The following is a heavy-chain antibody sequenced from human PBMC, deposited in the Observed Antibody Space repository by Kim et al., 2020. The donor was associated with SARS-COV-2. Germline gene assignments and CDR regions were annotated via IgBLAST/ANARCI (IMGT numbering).Heavy chain of an antibody. J-gene: IGHJ4*02. V-gene: IGHV4-38-2*02. CDR2: IYHSGST. Sequence: SETLSLTCTVSGYSISSGYYWGWIRQPPGKGLEWIGSIYHSGSTYYNPSLKSRVTISVDTSKNQFSLKLSSVTAADTAVYYCARVRYVWGSYHYWGQGTLVTVSS. CDR1: GYSISSGYY. D-gene: IGHD3-16*02. CDR3: ARVRYVWGSYHY.